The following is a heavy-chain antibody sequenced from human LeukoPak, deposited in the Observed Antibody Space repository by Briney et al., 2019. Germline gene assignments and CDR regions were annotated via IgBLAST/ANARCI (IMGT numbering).Heavy chain of an antibody. CDR1: GFTFSSYA. V-gene: IGHV3-23*01. CDR2: ISGSGGST. J-gene: IGHJ1*01. D-gene: IGHD3-10*01. Sequence: GGSLRLSCAASGFTFSSYAMSWVRQAPGKGLEWVSTISGSGGSTYYADSVKGRFTISRDNSKNTLSLQMNSLRDEDTAVYYCAKDPPYSYGSESHGYFQHWGQGTLVTVSS. CDR3: AKDPPYSYGSESHGYFQH.